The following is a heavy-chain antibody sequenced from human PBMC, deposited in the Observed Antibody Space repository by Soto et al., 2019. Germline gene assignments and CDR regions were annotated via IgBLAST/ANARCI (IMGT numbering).Heavy chain of an antibody. Sequence: PSETLSLTCAVYGGSFSGYYWSWIRQPPGKGLGWIGEINHSGSTNYNPSLKSRVTISVDTSKNQFSLKLSSVTAADTAVYYCALPMVRGHYYYGMDVWGQGTTVTVSS. J-gene: IGHJ6*02. CDR3: ALPMVRGHYYYGMDV. V-gene: IGHV4-34*01. D-gene: IGHD3-10*01. CDR2: INHSGST. CDR1: GGSFSGYY.